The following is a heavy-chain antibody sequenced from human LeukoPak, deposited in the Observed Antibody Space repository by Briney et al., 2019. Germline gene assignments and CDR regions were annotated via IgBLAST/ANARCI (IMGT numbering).Heavy chain of an antibody. CDR3: ARDHDGVGATIGL. V-gene: IGHV3-74*01. CDR2: IKSDGSST. Sequence: PGGSLRLSCAASGFTFSRYWMHWVRQVPGKGLVWVSRIKSDGSSTWYADSVKGRFTISRDNARNTLSLQMNSLRAEDTALYYCARDHDGVGATIGLWGQGTLVTVSS. CDR1: GFTFSRYW. D-gene: IGHD1-26*01. J-gene: IGHJ4*02.